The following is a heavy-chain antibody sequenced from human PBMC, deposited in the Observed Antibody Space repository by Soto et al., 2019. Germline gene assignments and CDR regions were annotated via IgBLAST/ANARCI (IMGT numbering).Heavy chain of an antibody. CDR2: IYWDDDK. Sequence: QITLKESGPPLVNPTQPLTLTCTFSGFSLSTSGVGVGWIRQPPGKALEWLALIYWDDDKRYSPSLKSRLTITKHTSKNQVVLTMTNMDPVDTPTYYCAHSPGAIWSGYFVGWYFDLWGRGTLVTVSS. CDR3: AHSPGAIWSGYFVGWYFDL. CDR1: GFSLSTSGVG. V-gene: IGHV2-5*02. J-gene: IGHJ2*01. D-gene: IGHD3-3*01.